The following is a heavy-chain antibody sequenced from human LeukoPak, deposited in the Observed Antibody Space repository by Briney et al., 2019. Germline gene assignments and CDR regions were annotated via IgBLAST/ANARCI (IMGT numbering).Heavy chain of an antibody. V-gene: IGHV3-74*01. CDR1: GFTFSSYW. J-gene: IGHJ4*02. CDR3: ARDLYYGSGTPPYSFDY. Sequence: GGSLRLSCAASGFTFSSYWMHWVRQAPGKGLVWVSRINSDGSSTSYADSMKGRFTISRDNAKNSLYLQMNSLRAEDTAVYYCARDLYYGSGTPPYSFDYWGQGTLVTVPS. D-gene: IGHD3-10*01. CDR2: INSDGSST.